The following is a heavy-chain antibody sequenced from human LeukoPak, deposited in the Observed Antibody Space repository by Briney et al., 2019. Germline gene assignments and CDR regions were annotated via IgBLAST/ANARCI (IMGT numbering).Heavy chain of an antibody. CDR3: TRGLHWAFDY. CDR1: GDSVSSNSAA. V-gene: IGHV6-1*01. D-gene: IGHD7-27*01. J-gene: IGHJ4*02. Sequence: SQTLSLTCAISGDSVSSNSAAWHWFRQSPSRGLEWLGKTCYRSKWYGDYAVSVKSRITINPDTSKNQYSLQLNSVTPEDTAVYYCTRGLHWAFDYWGQGTLVTVSS. CDR2: TCYRSKWYG.